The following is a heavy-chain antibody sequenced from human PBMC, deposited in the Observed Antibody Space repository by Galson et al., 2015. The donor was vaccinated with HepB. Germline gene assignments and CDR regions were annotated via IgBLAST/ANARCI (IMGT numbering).Heavy chain of an antibody. V-gene: IGHV6-1*01. CDR3: ARNVYYDTSGYYYKPGWIDP. J-gene: IGHJ5*02. CDR1: GDSVSSHSAA. CDR2: TYYRFEWYY. Sequence: CAISGDSVSSHSAAWNLIRQSPSRGLEWRGRTYYRFEWYYDYAVSGKSRITNNPDISKNQLSLQLNSVTPEDTAVYYCARNVYYDTSGYYYKPGWIDPWGQGTLVTVSS. D-gene: IGHD3-22*01.